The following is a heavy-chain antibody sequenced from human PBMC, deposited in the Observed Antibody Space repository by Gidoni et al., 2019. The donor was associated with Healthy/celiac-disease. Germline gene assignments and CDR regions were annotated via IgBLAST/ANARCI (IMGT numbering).Heavy chain of an antibody. V-gene: IGHV4-4*07. D-gene: IGHD6-19*01. J-gene: IGHJ4*02. CDR2: ST. Sequence: STNYNPSLKSRVTMSVDTSKNQFSLKLSSVTAADTAVYYCARDSAVAGTMYYWGQGTLVTVSS. CDR3: ARDSAVAGTMYY.